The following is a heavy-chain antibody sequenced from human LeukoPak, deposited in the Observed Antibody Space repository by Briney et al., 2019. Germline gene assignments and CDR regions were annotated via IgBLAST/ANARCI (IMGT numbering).Heavy chain of an antibody. CDR1: GGSISSSSYY. CDR3: ARLRSVGATIDY. CDR2: ISYSGST. Sequence: SETLSLTCTVSGGSISSSSYYWGWIRQPPGKGMEWIGSISYSGSTYYNPSLKSRVTISLDTSKNQFALKLTSVTAADTAVYYCARLRSVGATIDYWGQGTLVTVSS. J-gene: IGHJ4*02. V-gene: IGHV4-39*01. D-gene: IGHD1-26*01.